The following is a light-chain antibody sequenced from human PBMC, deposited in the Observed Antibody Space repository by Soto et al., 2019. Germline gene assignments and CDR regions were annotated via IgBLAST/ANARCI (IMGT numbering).Light chain of an antibody. Sequence: DIQRTQSPSTLSASRGDRDTIACLASQRIRMFLRCYQQKPRKAPMLLIYDASNSESGVPLRFSASGSGTEFPLTISTLQPDDFATYYCQHYKRYPWTSGQGTKVDI. CDR1: QRIRMF. J-gene: IGKJ1*01. CDR2: DAS. V-gene: IGKV1-5*01. CDR3: QHYKRYPWT.